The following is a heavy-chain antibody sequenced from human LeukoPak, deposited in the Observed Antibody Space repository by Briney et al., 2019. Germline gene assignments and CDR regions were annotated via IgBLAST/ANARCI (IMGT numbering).Heavy chain of an antibody. CDR3: VRGYYGGIVDY. V-gene: IGHV3-30-3*01. CDR2: ISYDGGKQ. J-gene: IGHJ4*02. Sequence: GRSLRLSCAPSGLTFSTSAMHWVRQAPGKGLEWVAAISYDGGKQYYPASAKGRFTISRDNSKNTLYLQLNSLRTEDTAMYYCVRGYYGGIVDYGGQGALVTVSS. D-gene: IGHD4-23*01. CDR1: GLTFSTSA.